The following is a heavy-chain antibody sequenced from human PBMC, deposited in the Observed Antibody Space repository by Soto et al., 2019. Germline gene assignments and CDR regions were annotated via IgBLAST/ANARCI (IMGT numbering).Heavy chain of an antibody. CDR1: GFTFSSYS. Sequence: PGGSLRLSCAASGFTFSSYSMNWVRQAPGKGLEWVSYISSSGSTIYYADSVKGRFTISRDNAKNTLYLQMNSLRDEDTAVYYCAKHVVAAVDDPYCYYGMVVWGHGTTVTVSS. CDR3: AKHVVAAVDDPYCYYGMVV. J-gene: IGHJ6*02. CDR2: ISSSGSTI. V-gene: IGHV3-48*02. D-gene: IGHD2-15*01.